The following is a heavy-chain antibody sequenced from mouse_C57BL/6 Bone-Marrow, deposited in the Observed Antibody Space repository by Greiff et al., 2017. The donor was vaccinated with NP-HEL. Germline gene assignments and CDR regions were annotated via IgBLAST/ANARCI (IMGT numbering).Heavy chain of an antibody. Sequence: EVHLVESGGDLVKPGGSLKLSCAASRFTFSSYGMSWVRQTPDKRLEWVATISSGGSYTYYPDSVKGRFTISRDNAKNTLYLQMSSLTSEDTAMYYCARGYDYDERAWFAYWGQGTLVTVSA. CDR3: ARGYDYDERAWFAY. V-gene: IGHV5-6*01. D-gene: IGHD2-4*01. CDR2: ISSGGSYT. J-gene: IGHJ3*01. CDR1: RFTFSSYG.